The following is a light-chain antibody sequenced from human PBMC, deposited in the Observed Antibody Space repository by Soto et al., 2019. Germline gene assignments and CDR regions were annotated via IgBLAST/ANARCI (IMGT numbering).Light chain of an antibody. CDR1: QSVSSSY. J-gene: IGKJ1*01. Sequence: EIVLTQSPGTLSLSPGERATLSCRASQSVSSSYLAWYQQKPGQAPRLLIYDASNRATGIPARFSGSGSGTDFTLTISSLEPEDFAVYYCQQRSNWTFGQGTKVDI. V-gene: IGKV3D-20*02. CDR2: DAS. CDR3: QQRSNWT.